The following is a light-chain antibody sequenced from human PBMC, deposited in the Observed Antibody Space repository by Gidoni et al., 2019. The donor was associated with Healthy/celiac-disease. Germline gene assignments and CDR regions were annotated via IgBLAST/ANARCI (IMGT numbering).Light chain of an antibody. CDR1: QSISSY. CDR3: QQSYSTPAIT. J-gene: IGKJ5*01. V-gene: IGKV1-39*01. CDR2: AAS. Sequence: DIQMTHSPSSLSASVGDRVTITCRASQSISSYLNWYQQKPGKAPKLLIYAASSLQSGAPSRFSGSGSGTDFTLTISSLQPEYFATDYCQQSYSTPAITFGQGTRLEIK.